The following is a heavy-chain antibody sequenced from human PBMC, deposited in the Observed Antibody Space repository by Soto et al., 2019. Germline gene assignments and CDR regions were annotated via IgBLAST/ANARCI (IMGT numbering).Heavy chain of an antibody. V-gene: IGHV4-30-4*02. CDR1: GGSISSGDYY. CDR3: ARGPSWEGGYDILTGYPGGFDP. D-gene: IGHD3-9*01. CDR2: IYYSGST. Sequence: SETLSLTCTVSGGSISSGDYYWSWIRQPPGKGLEWIGYIYYSGSTYYNPSLKSRVTISVDTSKNQFSLKLSSVTAADTAVYYCARGPSWEGGYDILTGYPGGFDPWGQGTLVTVSS. J-gene: IGHJ5*02.